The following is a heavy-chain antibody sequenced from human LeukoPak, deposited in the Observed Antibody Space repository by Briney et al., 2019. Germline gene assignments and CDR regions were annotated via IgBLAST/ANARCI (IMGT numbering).Heavy chain of an antibody. Sequence: GGSLRLSCAASGFTFSSYEMNWVRKAPGKGLEWVSYISSSGSTIYYADSVKGRFTISRDNAKNSLYLQMNSLRAEDTAVYYCARDVSRRRKDWFDPWGQGTLVTVSS. CDR1: GFTFSSYE. D-gene: IGHD1-14*01. V-gene: IGHV3-48*03. CDR2: ISSSGSTI. J-gene: IGHJ5*02. CDR3: ARDVSRRRKDWFDP.